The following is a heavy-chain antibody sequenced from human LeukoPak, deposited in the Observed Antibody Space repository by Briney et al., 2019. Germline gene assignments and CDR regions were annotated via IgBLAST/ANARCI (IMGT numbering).Heavy chain of an antibody. J-gene: IGHJ4*02. V-gene: IGHV1-2*02. CDR3: ARRESSPRRGGKVDY. CDR2: INPNSGGT. CDR1: GGTFSSYA. Sequence: GASVKVSCKASGGTFSSYAISRVRQAPGQGLEWMGWINPNSGGTNYAQKFQGRVTMTRDTSISTAYMELSRLRSDDTAVYYCARRESSPRRGGKVDYWGQGTLVTVSS. D-gene: IGHD4-23*01.